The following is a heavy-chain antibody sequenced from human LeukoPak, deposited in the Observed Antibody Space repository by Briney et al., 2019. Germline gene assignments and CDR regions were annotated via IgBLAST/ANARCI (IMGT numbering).Heavy chain of an antibody. CDR2: INPNSGGT. Sequence: ASVKVSCKASGYTFTGYYMHWVRQAPGQGLEWMGWINPNSGGTNYAQKFQGRVTMSRDTSISTAYMELSRLRSDDTAVYYCARAGYSSGWYVAKIDYWGQATLVTVSS. V-gene: IGHV1-2*02. J-gene: IGHJ4*02. D-gene: IGHD6-19*01. CDR1: GYTFTGYY. CDR3: ARAGYSSGWYVAKIDY.